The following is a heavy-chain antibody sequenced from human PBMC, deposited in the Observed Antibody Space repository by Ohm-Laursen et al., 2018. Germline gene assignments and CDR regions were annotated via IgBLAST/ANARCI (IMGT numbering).Heavy chain of an antibody. Sequence: SLRLSCAASGFTFSSYGMHWVRQAPGRGLEWVALIWFDGSNKYYADSVKGRFTISRDNSKNTLYLQMNSLRAEDTAVYYCATEVVPAAMARDYWGQGTLVTVSS. D-gene: IGHD2-2*01. CDR3: ATEVVPAAMARDY. CDR2: IWFDGSNK. CDR1: GFTFSSYG. V-gene: IGHV3-33*01. J-gene: IGHJ4*02.